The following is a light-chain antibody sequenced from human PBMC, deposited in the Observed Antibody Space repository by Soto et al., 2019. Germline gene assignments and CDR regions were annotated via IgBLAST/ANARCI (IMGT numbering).Light chain of an antibody. J-gene: IGKJ1*01. CDR2: GAS. V-gene: IGKV3-20*01. CDR3: QQYGNSPQT. Sequence: EIVLTQSPGTLSLSPGERAALSCRASQTVSNRYLAWYQQKPGRAPRLLIYGASSRATGIPDRFSGSGSGTDFTLTISRLEPEDFAVYFCQQYGNSPQTFGQGTKVEI. CDR1: QTVSNRY.